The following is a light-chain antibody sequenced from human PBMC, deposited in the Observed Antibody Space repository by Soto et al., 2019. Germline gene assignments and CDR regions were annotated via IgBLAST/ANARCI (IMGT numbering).Light chain of an antibody. CDR2: GAS. CDR1: QSVSSN. V-gene: IGKV3-15*01. J-gene: IGKJ1*01. CDR3: QQYNNWPPWT. Sequence: EIVMTQSPATLSVSPGERATLSCRASQSVSSNLSCYQQKPGQAPRLLIYGASTRATCIPARFSGSGSGTDFTLTISSLQSEDFAVYYCQQYNNWPPWTFGQGTKVDIK.